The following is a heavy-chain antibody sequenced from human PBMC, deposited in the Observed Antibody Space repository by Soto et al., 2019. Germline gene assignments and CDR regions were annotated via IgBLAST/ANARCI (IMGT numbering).Heavy chain of an antibody. D-gene: IGHD3-3*01. V-gene: IGHV4-30-4*01. CDR2: IYYSGST. CDR1: GGSISSGDYY. Sequence: QVQLQESGPGLAKPSQTLSLTCTVSGGSISSGDYYWSWIRQPPGKGLEWIGYIYYSGSTYYNPSLKSRVTISVDTSKNQFSLKLSSVTAADTAVYYCARDSGQYYDFWSGYWSWGQGTLVTVSS. CDR3: ARDSGQYYDFWSGYWS. J-gene: IGHJ4*02.